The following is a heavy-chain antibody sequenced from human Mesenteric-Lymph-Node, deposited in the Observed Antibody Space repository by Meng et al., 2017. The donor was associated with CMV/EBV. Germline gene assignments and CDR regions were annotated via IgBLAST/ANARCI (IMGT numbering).Heavy chain of an antibody. CDR2: IHHAYNT. CDR1: GESISSNNW. D-gene: IGHD3-3*01. J-gene: IGHJ4*02. CDR3: AGDDFLSGKVY. Sequence: SETLSLTCAVSGESISSNNWWSWVRQSPGKGLEWIGEIHHAYNTHYNPSLRSRVTMSIDKSKNHFSLQLTSVTAADTAAYYCAGDDFLSGKVYWGQGTPVTVSS. V-gene: IGHV4-4*02.